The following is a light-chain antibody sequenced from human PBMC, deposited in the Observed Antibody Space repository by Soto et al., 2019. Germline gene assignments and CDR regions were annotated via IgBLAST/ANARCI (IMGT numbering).Light chain of an antibody. CDR1: SSDVGLYNY. J-gene: IGLJ1*01. CDR2: DVT. Sequence: QSALTQPASVSGSPGQSITISCTGTSSDVGLYNYVSWYQHHPGKAPKLMIYDVTNRPSGVSNRFSGSKSGNTASLTISGLQAEDEADYYCSSYTLSTTYVFGTGTKLTVL. CDR3: SSYTLSTTYV. V-gene: IGLV2-14*01.